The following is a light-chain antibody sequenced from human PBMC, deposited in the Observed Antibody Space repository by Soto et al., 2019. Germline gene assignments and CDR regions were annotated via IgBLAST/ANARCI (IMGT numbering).Light chain of an antibody. CDR1: NDDVGAHRF. Sequence: QSALTQPASVSGSPGQSITISCTGTNDDVGAHRFISWYQQLPGKAPKVMIYEVFNRPSGVSDRFSGSKSGNTASLTISGLQPEDEADYYCAAYSNTAARIFGTGTKVTVL. CDR3: AAYSNTAARI. J-gene: IGLJ1*01. V-gene: IGLV2-14*01. CDR2: EVF.